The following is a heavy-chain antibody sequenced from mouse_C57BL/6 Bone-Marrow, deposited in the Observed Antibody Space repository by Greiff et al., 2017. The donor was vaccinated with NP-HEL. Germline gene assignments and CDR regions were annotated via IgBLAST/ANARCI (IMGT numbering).Heavy chain of an antibody. V-gene: IGHV1-64*01. Sequence: VQLQQPGAELVKPGASVKLSCKASGYTFTSYWMHWVAQTPGRALEWIGMIPPNSGSTNDNEKFKSKATLTVDKSSSTAYMQLSSLTSEDSAVYYCARRQLRPFDYWGQGTTLTVSS. D-gene: IGHD3-2*02. CDR3: ARRQLRPFDY. J-gene: IGHJ2*01. CDR1: GYTFTSYW. CDR2: IPPNSGST.